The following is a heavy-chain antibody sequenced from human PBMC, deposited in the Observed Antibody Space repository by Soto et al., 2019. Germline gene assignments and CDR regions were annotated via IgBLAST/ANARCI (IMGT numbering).Heavy chain of an antibody. D-gene: IGHD1-26*01. CDR1: GGTFSSYT. V-gene: IGHV1-69*02. J-gene: IGHJ6*02. CDR3: ATPRRVGATFYDGMDV. Sequence: QVQLVQSGAEVKKPGSSVKVSCKASGGTFSSYTISWVRQAPGQGLEWMGRIIPILGIANYAQKFQGRVTITADKSTSTAYMELSSLRSEDTAVYYCATPRRVGATFYDGMDVWGQGTTVTVSS. CDR2: IIPILGIA.